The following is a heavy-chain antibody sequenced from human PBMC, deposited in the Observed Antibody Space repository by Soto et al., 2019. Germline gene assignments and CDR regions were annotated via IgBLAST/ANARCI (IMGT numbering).Heavy chain of an antibody. CDR3: ARGPYVGGVVVPAAPTDY. Sequence: VASVKVSCKASGYTFTGYYMHWVRQAPGQGLEWMGWINPNSGGTNYAQKFQGRVTMTRDTSISTAYMELSRLRSDDTAVYYCARGPYVGGVVVPAAPTDYWGQGTLVTVSS. D-gene: IGHD2-2*01. J-gene: IGHJ4*02. CDR1: GYTFTGYY. V-gene: IGHV1-2*02. CDR2: INPNSGGT.